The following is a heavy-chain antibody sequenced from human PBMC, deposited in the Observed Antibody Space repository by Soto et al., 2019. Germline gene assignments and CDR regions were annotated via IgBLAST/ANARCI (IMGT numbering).Heavy chain of an antibody. J-gene: IGHJ2*01. CDR1: GFPSSTYD. V-gene: IGHV3-23*01. CDR3: TKSDGCGGGACYTGTYYYFDV. Sequence: DVQLLESGGGLVEPGGSLTLSCAASGFPSSTYDLNWVRQAPGKGPEWVSTISESGHHTHYADSVKGRCTISRDKSKNTLSLQMNSLRVDDTAIYYCTKSDGCGGGACYTGTYYYFDVWGRGTLVTVSS. CDR2: ISESGHHT. D-gene: IGHD3-16*02.